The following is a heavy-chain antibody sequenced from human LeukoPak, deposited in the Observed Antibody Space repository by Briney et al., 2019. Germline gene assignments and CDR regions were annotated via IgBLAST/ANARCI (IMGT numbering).Heavy chain of an antibody. CDR2: VYYTGAS. CDR3: ARGAPPQN. Sequence: TSETLSLTCTVSGGSISSSSYYWGWIRQPPGKGLEWIGSVYYTGASYYNPSLKSRVTISIDTSKKHFSLKLTSVAAADTAVYYCARGAPPQNWGQGTLVTVSS. V-gene: IGHV4-39*07. CDR1: GGSISSSSYY. J-gene: IGHJ4*02.